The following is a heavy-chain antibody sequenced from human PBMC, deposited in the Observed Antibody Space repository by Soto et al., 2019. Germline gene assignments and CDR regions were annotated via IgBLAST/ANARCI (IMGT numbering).Heavy chain of an antibody. CDR3: ASGTTSGYYYYYGMDV. Sequence: SETLSLTCPVSCCSIISSSYYWGWIRQPPGKGLEWIGSIYYSGSTYYNPSLKSRVTISVDTSKNQFSLKLSSVTAADTAVYYCASGTTSGYYYYYGMDVWGQGTTVT. CDR2: IYYSGST. V-gene: IGHV4-39*01. CDR1: CCSIISSSYY. J-gene: IGHJ6*02. D-gene: IGHD1-1*01.